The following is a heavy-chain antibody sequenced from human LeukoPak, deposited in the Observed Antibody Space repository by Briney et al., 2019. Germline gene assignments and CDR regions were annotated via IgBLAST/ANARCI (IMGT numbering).Heavy chain of an antibody. V-gene: IGHV3-23*01. CDR1: GFTFSNYA. Sequence: PGGSLRLSCAASGFTFSNYAMSWVRQAPGKGLEWVSTINDRGIATYYAVSVKGRFTISRDNSKNTLSLQVSSLRAEDTAIYYCAKGLKTAVGPYKGYHYYMDVWGKGITVTVSS. CDR2: INDRGIAT. CDR3: AKGLKTAVGPYKGYHYYMDV. D-gene: IGHD5-18*01. J-gene: IGHJ6*03.